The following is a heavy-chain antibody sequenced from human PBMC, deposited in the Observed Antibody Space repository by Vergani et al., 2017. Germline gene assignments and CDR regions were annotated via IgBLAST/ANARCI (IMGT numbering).Heavy chain of an antibody. CDR2: IRQDGSEK. Sequence: ELQLEESGGGLVQPGGSLRLSCAASGFTFRSFWMTWVRQAPGKGLEWVANIRQDGSEKFYGESLKGRFTISRDNAKNSLFLQMNSLRADETAVYYCSRDLSPMPGIDAFDIWGQGTMVTVSS. V-gene: IGHV3-7*03. CDR3: SRDLSPMPGIDAFDI. D-gene: IGHD6-13*01. J-gene: IGHJ3*02. CDR1: GFTFRSFW.